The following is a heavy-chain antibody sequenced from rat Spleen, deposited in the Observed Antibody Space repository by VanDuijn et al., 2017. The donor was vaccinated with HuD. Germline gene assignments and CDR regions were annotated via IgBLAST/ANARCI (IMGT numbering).Heavy chain of an antibody. CDR1: GFSLTSYG. J-gene: IGHJ3*01. CDR2: ISSGGNT. V-gene: IGHV2S8*01. CDR3: ARWKYTTDWFAY. D-gene: IGHD1-6*01. Sequence: QVQLKESGPDLVQPSQTLSLTCIVSGFSLTSYGVSWLRQPPGKGLEWIAGISSGGNTYHNSVLKSRLSISRDTSKSQVFLKMNSLHSEDTAMYFWARWKYTTDWFAYWGQGTLVTVSS.